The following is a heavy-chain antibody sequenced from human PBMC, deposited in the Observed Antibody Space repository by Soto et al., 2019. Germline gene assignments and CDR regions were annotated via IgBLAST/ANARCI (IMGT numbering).Heavy chain of an antibody. CDR2: IYYSGST. CDR1: GGSISSYY. CDR3: ARGKDCTNCVCLKGFYFDY. D-gene: IGHD2-8*01. J-gene: IGHJ4*02. V-gene: IGHV4-59*01. Sequence: QVQLQESGPGLVKPSETLSLTCTVSGGSISSYYWRWIRQPPGKGLEWIGYIYYSGSTNYNPSLKSRVTISVDTSKNQFCLKLSSVTAADTAVYYCARGKDCTNCVCLKGFYFDYWGQGTLVTVSS.